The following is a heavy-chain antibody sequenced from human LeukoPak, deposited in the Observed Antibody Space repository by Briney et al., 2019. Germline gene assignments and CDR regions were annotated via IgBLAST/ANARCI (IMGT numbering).Heavy chain of an antibody. V-gene: IGHV3-43*01. D-gene: IGHD3-22*01. CDR1: GFTFEDYT. CDR2: INWHGTT. CDR3: VKDISYESSGSVFEY. J-gene: IGHJ4*02. Sequence: GGSLRLSCAASGFTFEDYTIHGFGKAPGKTLRGASLINWHGTTYYTDSVKGRFTISRDNSKNSLYLQMDPLRREDTAFYYCVKDISYESSGSVFEYWGQGALVTVSS.